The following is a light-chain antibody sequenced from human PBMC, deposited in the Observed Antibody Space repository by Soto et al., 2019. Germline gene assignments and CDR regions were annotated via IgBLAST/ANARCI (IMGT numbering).Light chain of an antibody. J-gene: IGKJ4*01. V-gene: IGKV1-5*03. Sequence: DIQMTQSPSTLSASVGERVTITCRASQSITTWLAWYQQKPGKAPKLLIYKASSLEGGVPSRFSGSGSGTEFNITNSSLQPDDFATYYCQQYNTYPLTFGGGTTVEIK. CDR2: KAS. CDR1: QSITTW. CDR3: QQYNTYPLT.